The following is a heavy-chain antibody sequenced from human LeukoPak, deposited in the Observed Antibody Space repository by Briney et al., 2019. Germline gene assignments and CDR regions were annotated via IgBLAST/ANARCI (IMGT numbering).Heavy chain of an antibody. CDR3: AKVNYDSSGDDAFDI. J-gene: IGHJ3*02. V-gene: IGHV3-9*01. Sequence: PGGSLRLSCAASGFTFDDYAMHWVRHAPGKGLEWVSGISWNSGSIGYADSVKGRFTISRDNAKNSLYLQMNSLRAEDTALYYCAKVNYDSSGDDAFDIWGQGTMVTVSS. D-gene: IGHD3-22*01. CDR1: GFTFDDYA. CDR2: ISWNSGSI.